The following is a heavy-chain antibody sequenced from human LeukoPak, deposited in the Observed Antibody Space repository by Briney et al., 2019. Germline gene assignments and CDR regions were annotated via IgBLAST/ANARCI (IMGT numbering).Heavy chain of an antibody. CDR1: GGSISSYY. V-gene: IGHV4-59*01. Sequence: SETLSLTCTVSGGSISSYYWSWIRQPPGKGLEWIGYIYYSGSTNYNPSLKSRVTISVDTSKNQFSLKLSSVTAADTAVYYCARDPYYYYGMDVWGQGTTVTVPS. CDR2: IYYSGST. J-gene: IGHJ6*02. CDR3: ARDPYYYYGMDV.